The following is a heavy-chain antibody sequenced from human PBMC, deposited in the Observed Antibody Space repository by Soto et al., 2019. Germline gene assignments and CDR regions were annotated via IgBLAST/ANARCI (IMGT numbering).Heavy chain of an antibody. CDR2: FNPTSGST. V-gene: IGHV1-46*01. CDR3: ERDLAEGDY. Sequence: QVQLVQSGAEVKKHGASVKLSCKASGYTFINYYIHWVRQAPGQGLEWMGIFNPTSGSTNYAQKVQGRVTLTMDTSTRTVYMELSSLRFDDTAVYYCERDLAEGDYWGQGTLVTVSS. J-gene: IGHJ4*02. CDR1: GYTFINYY. D-gene: IGHD3-3*02.